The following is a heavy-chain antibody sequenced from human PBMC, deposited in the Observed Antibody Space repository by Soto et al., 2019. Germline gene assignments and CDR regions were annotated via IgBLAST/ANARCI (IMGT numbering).Heavy chain of an antibody. V-gene: IGHV4-59*01. Sequence: SLTCTVSGGSISSYYWSWIRQPPGKGLEWIGYIYYSGSTNYNPSLKSRVTISVDTSKNQFSLKLSSVTAADTAVYYCARVGDFWSGSLDYWGQGTLVTVSS. J-gene: IGHJ4*02. CDR2: IYYSGST. D-gene: IGHD3-3*01. CDR1: GGSISSYY. CDR3: ARVGDFWSGSLDY.